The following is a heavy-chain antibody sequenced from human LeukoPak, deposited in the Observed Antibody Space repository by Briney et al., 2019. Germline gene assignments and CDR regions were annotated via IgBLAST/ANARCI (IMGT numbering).Heavy chain of an antibody. CDR2: ISYDGSNK. D-gene: IGHD5-12*01. V-gene: IGHV3-30-3*01. CDR3: ARGGEYSGYEKPFDY. Sequence: GGSLRLSCAASGFTFSSYAMHGVRQAPGKGLEWVAVISYDGSNKYYADSVKGRFTISRDNSKNTLYLQMNSLRAEDTAVYYCARGGEYSGYEKPFDYWGQGTPVTVSS. CDR1: GFTFSSYA. J-gene: IGHJ4*02.